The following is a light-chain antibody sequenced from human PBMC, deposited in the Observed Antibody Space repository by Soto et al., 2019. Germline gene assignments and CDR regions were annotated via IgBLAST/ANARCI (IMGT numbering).Light chain of an antibody. CDR1: QSIGDL. J-gene: IGKJ1*01. CDR2: KAS. CDR3: QQYNSYWT. Sequence: DIQMTQSPSTLSASVEDRVTITCRASQSIGDLLAWYQQKLGEAPKLLIYKASYLESGVPSRFSGSGSGTEFTLTISRLQPDDLATYYCQQYNSYWTFGQGTKVDI. V-gene: IGKV1-5*03.